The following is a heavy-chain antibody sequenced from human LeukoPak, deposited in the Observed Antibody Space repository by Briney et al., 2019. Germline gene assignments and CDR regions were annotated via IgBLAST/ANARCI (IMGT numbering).Heavy chain of an antibody. CDR2: INSDGSST. CDR3: ARDRSHYYDSSGYYYAPYNWFDP. J-gene: IGHJ5*02. D-gene: IGHD3-22*01. CDR1: GFTFSSYW. Sequence: GGSLRLSCAASGFTFSSYWMHWVRQAPGKGLVWVSRINSDGSSTSYADSVKGRFTISRANAKNTLYLQMNSLRAEDTAVYYCARDRSHYYDSSGYYYAPYNWFDPWGQGTLVTVSS. V-gene: IGHV3-74*01.